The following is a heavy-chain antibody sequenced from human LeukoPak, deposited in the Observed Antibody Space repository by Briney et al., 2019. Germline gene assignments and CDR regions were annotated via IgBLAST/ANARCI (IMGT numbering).Heavy chain of an antibody. CDR2: ISAYNGNT. J-gene: IGHJ4*02. CDR3: ARGPPFSSSAAGTQYFDY. D-gene: IGHD6-13*01. Sequence: ASVKVSCKASGYTFTSYGISWVRQAPGQGLEWMGWISAYNGNTNYAQKLQGRVAMTTDTSTSTAYMELRSLRSDDTAVYYCARGPPFSSSAAGTQYFDYWGQGTLVTVSS. V-gene: IGHV1-18*01. CDR1: GYTFTSYG.